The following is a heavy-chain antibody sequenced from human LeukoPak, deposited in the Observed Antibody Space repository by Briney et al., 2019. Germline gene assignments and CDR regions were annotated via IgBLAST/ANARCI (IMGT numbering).Heavy chain of an antibody. D-gene: IGHD2-15*01. CDR1: GYTFTGYY. J-gene: IGHJ4*02. CDR2: INPNSGGT. CDR3: ARGGRAWSARHQHYYFDY. Sequence: ASVKVSCKASGYTFTGYYMHWVRQAPGQGLEWMGWINPNSGGTNYAQKFQGRVTMTRDTSISTAYMELSRLRPDDTAVYYCARGGRAWSARHQHYYFDYWGQGTLVTVSS. V-gene: IGHV1-2*02.